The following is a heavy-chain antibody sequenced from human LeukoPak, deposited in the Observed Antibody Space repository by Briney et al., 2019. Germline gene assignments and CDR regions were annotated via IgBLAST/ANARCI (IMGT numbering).Heavy chain of an antibody. V-gene: IGHV4-34*01. J-gene: IGHJ3*02. D-gene: IGHD2-15*01. CDR1: GGSFSGYY. CDR3: ARRIRGDAFDI. CDR2: IYYSGST. Sequence: KPSETLSLTCAVYGGSFSGYYWSWIRQPPGKGLEWIGSIYYSGSTYYNPSLKSRVTISVDTSKNQFSLKLSSVTAADTAVYYCARRIRGDAFDIWGQGTMVTVSS.